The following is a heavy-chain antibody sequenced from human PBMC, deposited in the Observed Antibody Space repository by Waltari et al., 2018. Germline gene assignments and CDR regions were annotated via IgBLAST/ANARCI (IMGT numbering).Heavy chain of an antibody. J-gene: IGHJ4*02. Sequence: EVQLVETGGGLIQPGGSLRLSCAASGFTVRGNYMTWVRQAQGKGLEWVSIIYSGGSTYYADSVKGRFTISRDNSKNMLYLQMNSLRAEDMAVYYCAASGYSSGWDFDYWGQGTLVTVSS. CDR3: AASGYSSGWDFDY. V-gene: IGHV3-53*02. D-gene: IGHD6-19*01. CDR1: GFTVRGNY. CDR2: IYSGGST.